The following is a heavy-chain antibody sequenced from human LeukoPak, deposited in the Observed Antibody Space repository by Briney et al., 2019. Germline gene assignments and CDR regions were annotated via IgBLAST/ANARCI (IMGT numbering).Heavy chain of an antibody. CDR1: GGSFSGYY. CDR2: ISSSSSYI. D-gene: IGHD6-19*01. Sequence: PSETLSLTCAVYGGSFSGYYWSWVRQAPGKGLEWVSSISSSSSYIYYADSVKGRFTISRDNAKNSLYLQMNSLRAEDTAVYYCARGDNSSGWYPRYFDYWGQGTLVTVSS. CDR3: ARGDNSSGWYPRYFDY. V-gene: IGHV3-21*01. J-gene: IGHJ4*02.